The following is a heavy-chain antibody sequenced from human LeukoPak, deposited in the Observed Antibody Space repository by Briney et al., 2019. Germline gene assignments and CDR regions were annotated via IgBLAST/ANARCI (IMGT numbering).Heavy chain of an antibody. J-gene: IGHJ6*02. Sequence: SETLSLTCTVSGGSISSGDYYWSWIRQPPGKGLEWIGYIYYSGSTYYNPSLKSRVTISVDTSKNQFSLKLSSVTAADTAVYYCARSGNYYGSGSYYLERYYYYGMDVWGQGTTVTVSS. D-gene: IGHD3-10*01. CDR3: ARSGNYYGSGSYYLERYYYYGMDV. CDR2: IYYSGST. CDR1: GGSISSGDYY. V-gene: IGHV4-30-4*01.